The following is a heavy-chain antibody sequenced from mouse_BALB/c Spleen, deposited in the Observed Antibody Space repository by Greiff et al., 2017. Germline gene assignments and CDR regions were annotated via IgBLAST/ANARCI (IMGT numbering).Heavy chain of an antibody. CDR2: INSNGGST. CDR3: ARGDGRASWYFDV. CDR1: GFTFSSYG. Sequence: EVQRVESGGGLVQPGGSLKLSCAASGFTFSSYGMSWVRQTPDKRLELVATINSNGGSTYYPDSVKGRFTISRDNAKNTLYLQMSSLKSEDTAMYYCARGDGRASWYFDVWGAGTTVTVSS. V-gene: IGHV5-6-3*01. J-gene: IGHJ1*01. D-gene: IGHD1-1*01.